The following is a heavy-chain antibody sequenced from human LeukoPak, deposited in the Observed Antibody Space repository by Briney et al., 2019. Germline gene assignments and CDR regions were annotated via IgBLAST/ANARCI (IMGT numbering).Heavy chain of an antibody. CDR3: ARATPERWGLDY. CDR2: IKQDGSEK. D-gene: IGHD3-16*01. J-gene: IGHJ4*02. CDR1: GFTFSSCW. V-gene: IGHV3-7*01. Sequence: PGGSLRLSCAASGFTFSSCWMSWVRQAPGKGLEWVANIKQDGSEKYYVDSVKGRFTISRDNAKNSLYLQMNSLRAEDTAVYYCARATPERWGLDYWGQGTLVTVSS.